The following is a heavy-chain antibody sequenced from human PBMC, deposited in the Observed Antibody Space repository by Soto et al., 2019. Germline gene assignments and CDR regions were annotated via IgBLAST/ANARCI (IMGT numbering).Heavy chain of an antibody. V-gene: IGHV3-23*01. Sequence: EVQLLESGGGLVQPGGSLRLSCAASGFTFSSYGMSWVRQAPGKGLEWASAISGSGGSTYYADSVKGRFTISRDNSKNTLSLHMNILRAEDTAVYYCVKDYYDSSGFRGGYGMDVWGQGTTVTVSS. J-gene: IGHJ6*02. D-gene: IGHD3-22*01. CDR2: ISGSGGST. CDR1: GFTFSSYG. CDR3: VKDYYDSSGFRGGYGMDV.